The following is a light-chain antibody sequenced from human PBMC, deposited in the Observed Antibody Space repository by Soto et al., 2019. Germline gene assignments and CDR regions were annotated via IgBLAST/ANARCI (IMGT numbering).Light chain of an antibody. J-gene: IGLJ1*01. CDR1: SSDVGGYNY. CDR3: SSYTRSSTSYV. Sequence: QSVLTQPASVSGSPGQSITISCTGTSSDVGGYNYVSWYQQHPGKAPKLMIYEVSNRPSRASNRFSGSKSGNTASLTISGLQAEHEADYDCSSYTRSSTSYVFGTGTKLTVL. V-gene: IGLV2-14*01. CDR2: EVS.